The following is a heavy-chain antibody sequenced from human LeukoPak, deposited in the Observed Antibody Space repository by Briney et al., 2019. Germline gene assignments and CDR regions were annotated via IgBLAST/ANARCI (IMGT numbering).Heavy chain of an antibody. V-gene: IGHV3-74*01. Sequence: GGSLRLSCAASGFTFSSNWMHWVRQVPGKGLVWVSLINPSGSFTTYADSVKGRFTIPRDNAKNRLYMQMNSLRVEDTAVYYCARDMIRGVVNNWGQGALVTVSS. CDR1: GFTFSSNW. CDR2: INPSGSFT. J-gene: IGHJ4*02. D-gene: IGHD3-10*01. CDR3: ARDMIRGVVNN.